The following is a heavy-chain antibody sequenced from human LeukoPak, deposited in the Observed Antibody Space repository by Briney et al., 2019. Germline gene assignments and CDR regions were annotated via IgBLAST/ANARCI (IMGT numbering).Heavy chain of an antibody. CDR2: IYYSGST. CDR3: ARTHGSSGFDY. CDR1: GGSISSYY. D-gene: IGHD3-22*01. J-gene: IGHJ4*02. Sequence: SETLSLTCTVSGGSISSYYWSWIRQPPGKGLEWIGYIYYSGSTNYNPSLKSRVTISVDTSKNQFSLKLSSVTAADTAVCYCARTHGSSGFDYWGQGTLVTVSS. V-gene: IGHV4-59*08.